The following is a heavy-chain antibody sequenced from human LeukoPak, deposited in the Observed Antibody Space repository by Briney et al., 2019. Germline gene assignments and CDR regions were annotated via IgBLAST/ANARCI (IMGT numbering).Heavy chain of an antibody. Sequence: SETLSPTCTVSGCSVSTYYWSWIRQPPGKELDWIWYVPHSGDNNCNPSLKSRVTMSLDKSKNHFPLRLSSVNTADTAVYYCARAGSGYSFDYWGEGRLVTVSS. V-gene: IGHV4-59*02. J-gene: IGHJ4*02. CDR2: VPHSGDN. D-gene: IGHD5-12*01. CDR1: GCSVSTYY. CDR3: ARAGSGYSFDY.